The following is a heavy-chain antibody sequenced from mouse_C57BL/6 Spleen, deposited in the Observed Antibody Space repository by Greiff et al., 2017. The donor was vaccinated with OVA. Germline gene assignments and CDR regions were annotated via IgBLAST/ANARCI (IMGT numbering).Heavy chain of an antibody. D-gene: IGHD2-3*01. Sequence: QVQLQQPGAELVKPGASVKLSCKASGYTFTSYWMQWVKQRPGQGLEWIGEIDPSDSYTNYNQKFKGKATLTVDTSSSTAYMQLSSLTSEDSAVYYCARGRDYNGYYRAWFAYWGQGTLVTVSA. CDR2: IDPSDSYT. J-gene: IGHJ3*01. V-gene: IGHV1-50*01. CDR3: ARGRDYNGYYRAWFAY. CDR1: GYTFTSYW.